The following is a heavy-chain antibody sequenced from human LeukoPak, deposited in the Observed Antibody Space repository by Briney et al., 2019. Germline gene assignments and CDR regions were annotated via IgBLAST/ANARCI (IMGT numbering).Heavy chain of an antibody. CDR1: GFTFSSYW. J-gene: IGHJ6*03. V-gene: IGHV3-7*01. Sequence: PGGSLRLSCAASGFTFSSYWMSWVRQAPGKGLEWVANIKQDGSEKYYVDSVKGRFTISRDNAKNSLYLQMNSLRAEDTAVYYCAREDGYITRDYYYYMDVWGKGTTVTVSS. CDR2: IKQDGSEK. CDR3: AREDGYITRDYYYYMDV. D-gene: IGHD5-24*01.